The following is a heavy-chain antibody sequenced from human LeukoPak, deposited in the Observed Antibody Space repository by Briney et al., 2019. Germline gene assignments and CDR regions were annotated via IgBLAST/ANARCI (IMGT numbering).Heavy chain of an antibody. J-gene: IGHJ6*02. V-gene: IGHV4-34*01. CDR3: AGAAAGRYYYYGMDA. D-gene: IGHD6-13*01. Sequence: SETLSLTCAVYGGSFSGYYWSWIRQPPGKGLEWIGEINHSGSTNYNPSLKSRVTISVDTSKNQFSLKLSSVTAADTAVYYCAGAAAGRYYYYGMDAWGQGTTVTVSS. CDR2: INHSGST. CDR1: GGSFSGYY.